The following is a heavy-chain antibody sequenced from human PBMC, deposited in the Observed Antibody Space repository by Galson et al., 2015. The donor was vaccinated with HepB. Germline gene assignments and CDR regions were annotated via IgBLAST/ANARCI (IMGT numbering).Heavy chain of an antibody. CDR1: QFTLSSYG. CDR2: ISYDGSNE. CDR3: AKTPRILRYFDWISGLDY. V-gene: IGHV3-30*18. Sequence: SLRLSCAASQFTLSSYGMHWVRQAPGEGLEWVAVISYDGSNEYYGDSVKGRFTISRDNSKSTLYLQMNNVTTEDTAVYYCAKTPRILRYFDWISGLDYWGQGTLVIVSS. J-gene: IGHJ4*02. D-gene: IGHD3-9*01.